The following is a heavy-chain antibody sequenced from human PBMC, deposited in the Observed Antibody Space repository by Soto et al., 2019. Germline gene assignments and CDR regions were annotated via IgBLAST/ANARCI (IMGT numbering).Heavy chain of an antibody. J-gene: IGHJ4*02. V-gene: IGHV1-2*02. D-gene: IGHD4-4*01. Sequence: AAVNVSCKASGYTFTSYYMHWVRQAPGQGLEWMGWINPNSGATNYALKFQGRVTMTRDTSISAAYMELNSLTSDDTAVYYCARSRLTDYSIDYWGQGTLVTVSS. CDR1: GYTFTSYY. CDR3: ARSRLTDYSIDY. CDR2: INPNSGAT.